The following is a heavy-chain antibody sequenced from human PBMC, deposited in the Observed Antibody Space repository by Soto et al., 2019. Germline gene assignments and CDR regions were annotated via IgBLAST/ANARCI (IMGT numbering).Heavy chain of an antibody. Sequence: SQTLSLTCAISGVSVSSNSATWDWIRQSPSRGLEWLGRTYYRSKWSNDYAVSVKGRITINPDTSNNQFSLHLNSVTPDDTAVYYCARRYGGNFDYWGQGTLVTVSS. J-gene: IGHJ4*02. CDR3: ARRYGGNFDY. CDR2: TYYRSKWSN. CDR1: GVSVSSNSAT. V-gene: IGHV6-1*01. D-gene: IGHD1-26*01.